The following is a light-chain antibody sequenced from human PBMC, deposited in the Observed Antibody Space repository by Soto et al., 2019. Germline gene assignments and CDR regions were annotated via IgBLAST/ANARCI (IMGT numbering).Light chain of an antibody. CDR1: SSNVGNNF. CDR3: ATWDRSLSVGV. J-gene: IGLJ2*01. CDR2: DND. V-gene: IGLV1-51*01. Sequence: QSVLTQPPSVSAAPGPKVTISCSGSSSNVGNNFVFWYQQLPGTAPKLLIYDNDKRPSGIPDRFSGSKSGTSATLGITGLQTGDEADYYCATWDRSLSVGVFGGGTQLTVL.